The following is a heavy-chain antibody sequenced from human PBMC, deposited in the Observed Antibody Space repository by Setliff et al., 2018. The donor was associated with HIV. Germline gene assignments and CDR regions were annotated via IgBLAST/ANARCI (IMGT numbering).Heavy chain of an antibody. D-gene: IGHD5-12*01. V-gene: IGHV4-39*07. J-gene: IGHJ4*02. CDR3: ARGLEAYSGYSNFLDS. CDR1: GGSISSSSYY. Sequence: SEILSLTCTVSGGSISSSSYYWGWIRQPPGKGLEWIGSIYYSGSTYYNPSLKSRVTISVDTSKNQFSLKLSSVTAADTAVYYCARGLEAYSGYSNFLDSWGQGALVTVSS. CDR2: IYYSGST.